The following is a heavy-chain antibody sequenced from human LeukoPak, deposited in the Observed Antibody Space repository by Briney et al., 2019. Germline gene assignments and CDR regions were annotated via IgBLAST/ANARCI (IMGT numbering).Heavy chain of an antibody. V-gene: IGHV4-59*01. CDR1: GGSISSYY. Sequence: SETLSLTCTVSGGSISSYYWSWIRQPPGKGLEWIGYIYYSGSTNYNPSLKSRVTISVDTSKNQFSLELSSVTAADTAVYYCARDQLELRRGWFDPWGQGTLVTVSS. CDR2: IYYSGST. CDR3: ARDQLELRRGWFDP. J-gene: IGHJ5*02. D-gene: IGHD1-7*01.